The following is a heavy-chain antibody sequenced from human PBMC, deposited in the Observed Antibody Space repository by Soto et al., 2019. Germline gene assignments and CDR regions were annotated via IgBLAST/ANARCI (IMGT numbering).Heavy chain of an antibody. CDR2: IDWDDDK. Sequence: SGPTLVNPTQTLTLTCTFSGFSLSTSGVGVGWIRQPPGKALEWLARIDWDDDKYYSTSLKTRLTISKDTSKNQVVLTMTNMDPVDTAIYYCARTPGGYDILTGYYYYYGMDVWGQGTTVTVSS. D-gene: IGHD3-9*01. V-gene: IGHV2-70*11. J-gene: IGHJ6*02. CDR3: ARTPGGYDILTGYYYYYGMDV. CDR1: GFSLSTSGVG.